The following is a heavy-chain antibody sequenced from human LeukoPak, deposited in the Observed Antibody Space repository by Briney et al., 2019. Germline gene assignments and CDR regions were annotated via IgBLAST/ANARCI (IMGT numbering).Heavy chain of an antibody. J-gene: IGHJ5*02. Sequence: GTSLRLSCAASGFTFNSHAMHWVRQAPGKGLEWVAVISYDATNKYYADSVKGRFTISRDNSKNTLYLQMNSLRGEDTALYYCARVYCGRTSCDPWLDPWGQGTLVTVSS. CDR1: GFTFNSHA. CDR2: ISYDATNK. CDR3: ARVYCGRTSCDPWLDP. D-gene: IGHD2-2*01. V-gene: IGHV3-30-3*01.